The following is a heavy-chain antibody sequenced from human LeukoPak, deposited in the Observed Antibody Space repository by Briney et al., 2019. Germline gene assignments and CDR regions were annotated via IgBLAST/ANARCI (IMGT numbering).Heavy chain of an antibody. CDR1: GYTFTSYG. D-gene: IGHD3-3*01. CDR3: ARGGQDFWSGYYAPNYYYYMDV. V-gene: IGHV1-18*01. Sequence: GASVKVSCKASGYTFTSYGISWVRQAPGQGLEWTGWISAYNGNTNYAQKLQGRVTMTTDTSTSTAYMELRSLRSDDTAVYYCARGGQDFWSGYYAPNYYYYMDVWGKGTTVTVSS. J-gene: IGHJ6*03. CDR2: ISAYNGNT.